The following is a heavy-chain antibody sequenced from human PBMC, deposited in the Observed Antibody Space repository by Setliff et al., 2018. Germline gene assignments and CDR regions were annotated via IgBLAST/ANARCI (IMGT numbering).Heavy chain of an antibody. CDR3: ARERGFAGYYGSWTHQSFDL. V-gene: IGHV4-34*01. Sequence: LSLTCAVYGESFSGYFWSWIRQTPEKGLEWIGEISHSGNTYYNPSLGSRLTISADTSNNQFSLNLISVTAADTAVYYCARERGFAGYYGSWTHQSFDLWGQGSLVTVSS. CDR2: ISHSGNT. J-gene: IGHJ5*02. D-gene: IGHD3-10*01. CDR1: GESFSGYF.